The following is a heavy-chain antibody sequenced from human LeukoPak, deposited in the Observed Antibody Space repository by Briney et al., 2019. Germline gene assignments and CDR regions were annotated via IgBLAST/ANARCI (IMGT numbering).Heavy chain of an antibody. CDR3: ARDPGHCSGGSCYSILDY. CDR1: GFSFRSYG. CDR2: ISSDGSHK. J-gene: IGHJ4*02. D-gene: IGHD2-15*01. Sequence: PGGSLRLSCAASGFSFRSYGLHWVRQAPGKGLEWLAVISSDGSHKFYGDSVTGRFTISRDNSKNTLYLQMNSLRPEDTAVYYCARDPGHCSGGSCYSILDYWGQGTLVTVSS. V-gene: IGHV3-30*03.